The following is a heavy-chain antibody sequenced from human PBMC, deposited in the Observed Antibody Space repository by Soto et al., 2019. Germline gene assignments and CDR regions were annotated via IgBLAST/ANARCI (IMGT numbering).Heavy chain of an antibody. V-gene: IGHV3-23*01. D-gene: IGHD4-17*01. J-gene: IGHJ3*02. CDR2: ISGSGGST. Sequence: GGSLSLSCAASGFTFSSYAMSWVRQAPGKGLEWVSAISGSGGSTYYADSVKGRFTISRDNSKNTLYLQMNSLRAEDTAVYYCAKDYGDYDTGRAFDIWGQGTMVTVSS. CDR3: AKDYGDYDTGRAFDI. CDR1: GFTFSSYA.